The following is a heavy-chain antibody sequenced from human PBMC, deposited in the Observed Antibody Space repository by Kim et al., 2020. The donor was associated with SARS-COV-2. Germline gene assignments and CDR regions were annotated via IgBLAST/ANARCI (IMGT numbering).Heavy chain of an antibody. V-gene: IGHV1-46*01. Sequence: ASVKVSCKASGYTFTSYYMHWVRQAPGQGLEWMGIINPSGGSTSYAQKFQGTVTMTRDTSTSTVYMELSSLRSEDTAVYYCAICSGSYYYYYGMDVWGQGTTVTVSS. D-gene: IGHD1-26*01. CDR3: AICSGSYYYYYGMDV. CDR1: GYTFTSYY. J-gene: IGHJ6*02. CDR2: INPSGGST.